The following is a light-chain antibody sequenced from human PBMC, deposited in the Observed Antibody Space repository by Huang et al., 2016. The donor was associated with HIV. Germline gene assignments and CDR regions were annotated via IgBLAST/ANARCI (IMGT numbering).Light chain of an antibody. CDR2: AAS. CDR3: QQYNNWPIT. CDR1: QSIYSN. Sequence: EVVMTQSPGTLSVSPGERAALSCRASQSIYSNLAWYQQKPGQAPRLLIYAASTRATGTPARFSGSGSGTEFTLTINSLQSEDFAVYYCQQYNNWPITFGRGTRLEIK. J-gene: IGKJ5*01. V-gene: IGKV3-15*01.